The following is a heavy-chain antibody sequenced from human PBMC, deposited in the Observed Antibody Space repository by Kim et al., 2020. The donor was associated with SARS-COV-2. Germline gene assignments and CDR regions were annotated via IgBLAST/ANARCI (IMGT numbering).Heavy chain of an antibody. Sequence: SETLSLTCAVSGGSISSDAWWCWGRQPPGQGLEWRGEIYHGGSTNYSPSPESRVTISVDKSKNQFSLKVNSVTAADTAVYYCARGSSGNYLFWGQGTTAT. V-gene: IGHV4-4*02. D-gene: IGHD1-26*01. J-gene: IGHJ6*02. CDR2: IYHGGST. CDR1: GGSISSDAW. CDR3: ARGSSGNYLF.